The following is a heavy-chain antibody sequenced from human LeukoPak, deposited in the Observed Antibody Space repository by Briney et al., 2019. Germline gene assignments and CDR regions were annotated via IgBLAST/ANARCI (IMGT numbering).Heavy chain of an antibody. Sequence: ASVKVSCKASGYTFTSYGISWVRQAPGQGLEWMGWISAYNGNTNYAQKLQGRVTMTTDTSTSTAYMELRSLRSDDTAVYYCAKNFNYDSSGYYYFDYWGQGTLVTVSS. CDR1: GYTFTSYG. CDR2: ISAYNGNT. V-gene: IGHV1-18*01. D-gene: IGHD3-22*01. J-gene: IGHJ4*02. CDR3: AKNFNYDSSGYYYFDY.